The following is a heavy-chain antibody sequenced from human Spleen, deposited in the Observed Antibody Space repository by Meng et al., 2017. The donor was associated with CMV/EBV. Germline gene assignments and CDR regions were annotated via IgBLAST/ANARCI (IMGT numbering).Heavy chain of an antibody. D-gene: IGHD2-15*01. CDR3: ASPLYCSAGGCYSYYYYGMDV. J-gene: IGHJ6*02. CDR1: GFTFSSYS. V-gene: IGHV3-48*04. Sequence: GESLKISCAASGFTFSSYSMNWVRQAPGKGLEWVSYIDSSSSTIYYSDSVKGRFTISRDNAKNSLSLQMNSLRAEDTAVYYCASPLYCSAGGCYSYYYYGMDVWGQGTTVTVSS. CDR2: IDSSSSTI.